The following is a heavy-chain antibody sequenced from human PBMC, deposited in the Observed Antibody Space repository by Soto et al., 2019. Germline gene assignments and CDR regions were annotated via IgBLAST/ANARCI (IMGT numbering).Heavy chain of an antibody. CDR3: ARGITTFTVTTIRFDP. D-gene: IGHD4-17*01. CDR2: IYYSGST. J-gene: IGHJ5*02. V-gene: IGHV4-59*01. CDR1: GGSISSYY. Sequence: PSETLSLTCTVSGGSISSYYLSWVRQPPGKGLECIGYIYYSGSTNYNPSLKSRVTISVDTSKNQFSLKLSSVTAADTAVYYCARGITTFTVTTIRFDPWGQGTLVTVYS.